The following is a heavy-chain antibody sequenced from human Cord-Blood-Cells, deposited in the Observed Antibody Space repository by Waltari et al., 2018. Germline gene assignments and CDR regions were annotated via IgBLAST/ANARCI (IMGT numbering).Heavy chain of an antibody. V-gene: IGHV1-8*01. D-gene: IGHD2-2*01. CDR3: AGGVVVPAAMLDY. CDR2: MNPNSGNT. CDR1: GYTFTSYD. J-gene: IGHJ4*02. Sequence: QVQLVQSGAEVKKPGASVKVSCKASGYTFTSYDINWVRQATGQGLEWMGWMNPNSGNTGYAQKYQRRVTMTKNTSISTSYMRLSSLRSGDTAVYYCAGGVVVPAAMLDYWGQVTLVTVSS.